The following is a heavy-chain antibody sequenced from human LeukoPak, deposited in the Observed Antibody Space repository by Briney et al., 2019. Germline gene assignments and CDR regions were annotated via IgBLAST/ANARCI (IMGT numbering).Heavy chain of an antibody. CDR1: EFTFSSHA. D-gene: IGHD6-13*01. V-gene: IGHV3-23*01. CDR3: ATGVSAAPGSMTFEF. Sequence: LPGGSLRLSCAVSEFTFSSHAMKWVRHAPGEGLVWVSGISGTYYADSVKGRFTVSRDNSKNTLYLHLNGLRVEDTAVYYCATGVSAAPGSMTFEFWGQGTLVTVSS. CDR2: ISGT. J-gene: IGHJ4*02.